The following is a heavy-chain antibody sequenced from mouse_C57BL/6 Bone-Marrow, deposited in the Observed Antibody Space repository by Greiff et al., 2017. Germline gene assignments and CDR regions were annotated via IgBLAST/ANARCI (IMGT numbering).Heavy chain of an antibody. CDR1: GFNIKDYY. V-gene: IGHV14-2*01. Sequence: VQLQQSGAELVKPGASVKLSCTASGFNIKDYYMHWVKQRTEQGLEWIGRIDPEDGETKYAPKFPGKATITADTSSNTAYLQLSSLTSEDTAVYYCASRLASPYYYGSSRHWYFDVWGTGTTVTVSS. D-gene: IGHD1-1*01. CDR3: ASRLASPYYYGSSRHWYFDV. J-gene: IGHJ1*03. CDR2: IDPEDGET.